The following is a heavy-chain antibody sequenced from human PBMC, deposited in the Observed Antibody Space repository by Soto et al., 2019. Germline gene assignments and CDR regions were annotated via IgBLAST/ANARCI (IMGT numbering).Heavy chain of an antibody. CDR3: AKDIREYSSGWTYFDP. CDR2: ITWNSGSI. CDR1: GFTFHDYA. Sequence: GGSLRLSCAASGFTFHDYAMHWVRQGQGKGLEWVSGITWNSGSIDYADSVNGRFTISRDNAKNSLYLQMNSLRPEDTALYYCAKDIREYSSGWTYFDPWGQGTLVTVSS. J-gene: IGHJ4*02. D-gene: IGHD6-19*01. V-gene: IGHV3-9*01.